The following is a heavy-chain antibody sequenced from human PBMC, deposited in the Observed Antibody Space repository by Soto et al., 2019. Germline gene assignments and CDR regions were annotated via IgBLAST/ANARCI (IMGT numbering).Heavy chain of an antibody. CDR1: GGSISSSSYY. J-gene: IGHJ4*02. D-gene: IGHD2-15*01. CDR3: ARMERQVAATVGTFDY. Sequence: SETLSLTCTVSGGSISSSSYYWGWIRQPPGKGLEWIGSIYYSGSTYYNPSLKSRVTISVDTSKNQFSLKLSSVTAADTAVYYCARMERQVAATVGTFDYWGQGTLVTVSS. V-gene: IGHV4-39*01. CDR2: IYYSGST.